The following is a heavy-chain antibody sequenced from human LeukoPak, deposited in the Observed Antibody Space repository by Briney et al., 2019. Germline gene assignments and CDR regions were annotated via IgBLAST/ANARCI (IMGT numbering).Heavy chain of an antibody. V-gene: IGHV3-33*01. J-gene: IGHJ5*02. CDR3: ARTKDYNWFDP. CDR1: GFTLSSYG. CDR2: IWYDGSNK. Sequence: PGGSLRLSCAASGFTLSSYGMHWVRQAPGKGLEWVAVIWYDGSNKYYADSVKGRFTISRDNSKNTLYLQMNSLRAEDTAVYYCARTKDYNWFDPWGQGTLVTVSS.